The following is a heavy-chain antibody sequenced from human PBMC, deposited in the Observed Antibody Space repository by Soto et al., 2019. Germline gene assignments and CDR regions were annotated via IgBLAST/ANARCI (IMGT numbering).Heavy chain of an antibody. CDR1: GGSFSGYY. V-gene: IGHV4-34*01. CDR3: ARGYGPIVGNYYFDY. D-gene: IGHD3-22*01. CDR2: INHSGST. Sequence: QVQLQQWGAGLLKPSETLSLTCAVYGGSFSGYYWSWIRQPPGKGLEWIGEINHSGSTNYNPSLKSRVTIXXDXSXXQFSLKLSSVTAADTAVYYCARGYGPIVGNYYFDYWGQGTLVTVSS. J-gene: IGHJ4*02.